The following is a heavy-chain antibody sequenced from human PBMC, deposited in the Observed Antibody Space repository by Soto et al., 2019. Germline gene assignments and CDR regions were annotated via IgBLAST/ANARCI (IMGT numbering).Heavy chain of an antibody. CDR1: GGSISSGDYY. CDR2: IYYSGST. J-gene: IGHJ4*02. D-gene: IGHD6-13*01. CDR3: ASRHSSPYFDY. V-gene: IGHV4-30-4*01. Sequence: SATLSLTCTVSGGSISSGDYYWSWIRQPPGKGLEWIGSIYYSGSTYYNPSLKSRVTISVDTSKNQFSLKLNSVTAADTAVYYCASRHSSPYFDYWGQGTLVTVS.